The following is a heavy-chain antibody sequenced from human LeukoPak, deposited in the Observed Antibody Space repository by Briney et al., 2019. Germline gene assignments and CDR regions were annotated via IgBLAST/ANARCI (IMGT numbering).Heavy chain of an antibody. V-gene: IGHV4-30-2*01. D-gene: IGHD6-13*01. CDR3: ARDYPSSSWPFYYYYYMDV. J-gene: IGHJ6*03. CDR2: IYHSAST. Sequence: SETLSLTCTVSGGSISSGGYYWTWIRQPPGKGLEWIGYIYHSASTSYNPSLKSRVTISVDRSKNQFSLKLSSVTAADTAVYYCARDYPSSSWPFYYYYYMDVWGKGTTVTVSS. CDR1: GGSISSGGYY.